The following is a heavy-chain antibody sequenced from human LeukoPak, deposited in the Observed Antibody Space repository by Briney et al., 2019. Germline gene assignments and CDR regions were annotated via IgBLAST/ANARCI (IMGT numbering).Heavy chain of an antibody. Sequence: GGSLRLSCAVSGFSFSSYAMHSVRQAPGKGLEWVAVIRHDETNEYYADSVQGRFTISRDTSKNTLYLQMNSLRAEDTAVYYCAKEYTPSSPLGELDSWGQGTLVTVSS. V-gene: IGHV3-30*02. D-gene: IGHD6-6*01. CDR2: IRHDETNE. CDR1: GFSFSSYA. J-gene: IGHJ4*02. CDR3: AKEYTPSSPLGELDS.